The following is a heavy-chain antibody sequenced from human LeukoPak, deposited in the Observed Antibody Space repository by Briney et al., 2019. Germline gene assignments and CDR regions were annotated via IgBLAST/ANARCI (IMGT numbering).Heavy chain of an antibody. CDR2: FDPEDDKT. V-gene: IGHV1-24*01. CDR3: STALVWGAFLGY. Sequence: ASVKVSCKVPGYTLTELSIHWVRQAPGRGLEWMGGFDPEDDKTIYAQKFQGRVTMTEDTSTDTAYMELSTLRSDDTAVYYCSTALVWGAFLGYWGQGTLVAVSS. CDR1: GYTLTELS. D-gene: IGHD3-16*01. J-gene: IGHJ4*02.